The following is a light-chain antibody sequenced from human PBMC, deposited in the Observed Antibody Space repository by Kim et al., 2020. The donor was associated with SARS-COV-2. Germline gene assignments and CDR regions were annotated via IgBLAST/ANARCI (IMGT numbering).Light chain of an antibody. V-gene: IGLV3-21*04. Sequence: SYELTQPPSVSVAPGQTARITCGGDNIGTKSVHWYQQKPGQAPMLVIYYDRDRPSGTPERFSGFNSGNTATLTISRAEAGDEADYYCQVWDSSSDHVVFGGGTKLAVL. J-gene: IGLJ2*01. CDR3: QVWDSSSDHVV. CDR2: YDR. CDR1: NIGTKS.